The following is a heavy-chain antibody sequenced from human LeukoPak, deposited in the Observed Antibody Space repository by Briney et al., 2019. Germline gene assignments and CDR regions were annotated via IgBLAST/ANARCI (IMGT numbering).Heavy chain of an antibody. CDR2: INPNSGGT. J-gene: IGHJ4*02. CDR3: ARHIAVAGDTNDY. D-gene: IGHD6-19*01. Sequence: GASVKVSCKPSGDTFSNYGISWVRQAPGQGLEWMGWINPNSGGTNYAQKFQGRVTVTRDTSISTAYMELSRLRSDDTAVYYCARHIAVAGDTNDYWGQGTLVTVSS. V-gene: IGHV1-2*02. CDR1: GDTFSNYG.